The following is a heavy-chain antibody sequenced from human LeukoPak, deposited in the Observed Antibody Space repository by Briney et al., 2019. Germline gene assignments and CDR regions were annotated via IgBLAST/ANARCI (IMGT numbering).Heavy chain of an antibody. J-gene: IGHJ1*01. CDR2: INHSGST. D-gene: IGHD2-2*02. CDR3: ARGYCSSTSCYTQYFQH. V-gene: IGHV4-34*01. Sequence: PSETLSLTCAVYGGSFSGYYWSWIRQPPGKGLEWIGEINHSGSTSYNPSLKSRVTISVDTSKNQFSLKLSSVTAADTAVYYCARGYCSSTSCYTQYFQHWGQGTLVTVSS. CDR1: GGSFSGYY.